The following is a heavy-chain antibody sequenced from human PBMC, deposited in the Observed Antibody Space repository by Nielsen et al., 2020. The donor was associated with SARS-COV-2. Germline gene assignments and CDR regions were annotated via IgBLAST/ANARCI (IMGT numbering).Heavy chain of an antibody. CDR1: GGSISSYY. CDR2: IYYSGST. D-gene: IGHD1-1*01. V-gene: IGHV4-59*12. CDR3: ARGSTGFPFDI. J-gene: IGHJ3*02. Sequence: SETLSLTCTVSGGSISSYYWSWIRQPPGKGLEWIGYIYYSGSTNYNPSLKSRVTISVDTSKNQFSLKLSSVTAADTAVYYCARGSTGFPFDIWGQGTMVTVSS.